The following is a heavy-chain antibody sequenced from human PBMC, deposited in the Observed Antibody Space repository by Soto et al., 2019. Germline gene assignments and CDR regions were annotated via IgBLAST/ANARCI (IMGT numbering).Heavy chain of an antibody. J-gene: IGHJ4*02. CDR1: GESVFSNSAA. Sequence: QTLSLICGISGESVFSNSAAWNWIRQTQTRGVEWLGRTYYRSKWYNDYAVSVKSRITINPDTSKNQFSLQLNSVTPEDTSVYYCAKDQAHGGNRFDYWGQGTLVTVSS. CDR2: TYYRSKWYN. D-gene: IGHD2-15*01. CDR3: AKDQAHGGNRFDY. V-gene: IGHV6-1*01.